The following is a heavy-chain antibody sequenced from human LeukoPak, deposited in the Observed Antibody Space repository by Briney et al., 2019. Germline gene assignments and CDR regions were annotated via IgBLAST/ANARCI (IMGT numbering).Heavy chain of an antibody. D-gene: IGHD6-19*01. Sequence: KPGGSLRLSCAASGFTFSSYSMNWVRQAPGKGLEWVSSISSSSSYIYYADSVKGRFTISRDNAKNSLYLQMNSLRAEDTAVYYCARDNSVAGSLGWFDPWGQGTLVTVSS. CDR3: ARDNSVAGSLGWFDP. CDR2: ISSSSSYI. J-gene: IGHJ5*02. V-gene: IGHV3-21*01. CDR1: GFTFSSYS.